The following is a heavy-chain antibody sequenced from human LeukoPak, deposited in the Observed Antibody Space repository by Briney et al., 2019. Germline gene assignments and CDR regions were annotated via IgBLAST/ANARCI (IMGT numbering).Heavy chain of an antibody. D-gene: IGHD3-3*01. V-gene: IGHV5-51*01. CDR2: IYPGDSDT. J-gene: IGHJ5*02. CDR3: ARFWSRSHVWFDP. Sequence: GASLKISCKGSGYSFTSYWIGWVRQLPGKGLEWMGIIYPGDSDTRYSPSFQGQVTISADKSISTAYLQWSSLKASDTAMYYCARFWSRSHVWFDPWGQGTLVTVSS. CDR1: GYSFTSYW.